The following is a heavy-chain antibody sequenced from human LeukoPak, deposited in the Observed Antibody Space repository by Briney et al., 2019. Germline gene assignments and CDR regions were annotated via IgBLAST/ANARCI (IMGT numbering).Heavy chain of an antibody. J-gene: IGHJ4*02. CDR3: ARDGWDDSSGYLSFDY. CDR1: GGSISSYY. D-gene: IGHD3-22*01. Sequence: PSETLSLTCTVSGGSISSYYGSWIRQPPGKGLEWIGYIYYSGSTNYNPSLKSRVTISVDTSKNQFSLKLSSVTAADTAVYYCARDGWDDSSGYLSFDYWGQGTLVTVSS. CDR2: IYYSGST. V-gene: IGHV4-59*01.